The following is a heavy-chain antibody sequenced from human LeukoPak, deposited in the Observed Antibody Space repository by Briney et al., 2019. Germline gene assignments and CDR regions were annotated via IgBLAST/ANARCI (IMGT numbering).Heavy chain of an antibody. CDR1: GSSISSYY. V-gene: IGHV4-4*07. J-gene: IGHJ5*02. CDR2: IYTSGST. D-gene: IGHD2-15*01. Sequence: SETLSLTCTVSGSSISSYYWSWIRQPAGKGLERIGRIYTSGSTNYNPSLKSRVTISVDTSKNQFSLRLNSVTAADTAVYYCARRYCSGGSCHEGFDPWGQGTLVTVSS. CDR3: ARRYCSGGSCHEGFDP.